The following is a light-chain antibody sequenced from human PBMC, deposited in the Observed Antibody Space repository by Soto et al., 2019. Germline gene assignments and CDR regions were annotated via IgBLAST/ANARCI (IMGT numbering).Light chain of an antibody. CDR2: DAS. Sequence: EIVLTQSPATLSLSPGERATLSCRASQSVSSYLAWYQQKPGQAPRLLIYDASNRATGIPARFSGSGSGTDFTLIISSLEHADLAVYYCQQRSNWPLTFGGGTKVENK. CDR1: QSVSSY. CDR3: QQRSNWPLT. J-gene: IGKJ4*01. V-gene: IGKV3-11*01.